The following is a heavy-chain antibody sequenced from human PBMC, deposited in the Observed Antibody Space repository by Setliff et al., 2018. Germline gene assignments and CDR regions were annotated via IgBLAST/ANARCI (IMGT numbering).Heavy chain of an antibody. V-gene: IGHV3-30*18. Sequence: GGSLRLSCAASGFTFSSYGMHWVRQAPGKGLEWVAVISYDGSNKYYADSVKGRFTISRDNSKNTLYLQMNSLRAEDTAVYYCAKEGGSSWYGLDSWGQGTMVTVSS. CDR3: AKEGGSSWYGLDS. CDR2: ISYDGSNK. D-gene: IGHD6-13*01. J-gene: IGHJ3*02. CDR1: GFTFSSYG.